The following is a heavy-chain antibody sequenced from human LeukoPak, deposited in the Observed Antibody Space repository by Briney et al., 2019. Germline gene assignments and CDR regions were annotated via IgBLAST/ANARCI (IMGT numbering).Heavy chain of an antibody. CDR3: AKSNGYGLIDI. V-gene: IGHV4-59*12. J-gene: IGHJ3*02. D-gene: IGHD3-10*01. CDR2: IFYSGST. CDR1: GGSISSYY. Sequence: SETLSLTCTVSGGSISSYYWGWIRQPPGKGLEWIGNIFYSGSTYYGPSLKSRLTISLDTSRNQSSLKLNSVTAADTAVYYCAKSNGYGLIDIWGQGTMVTVSS.